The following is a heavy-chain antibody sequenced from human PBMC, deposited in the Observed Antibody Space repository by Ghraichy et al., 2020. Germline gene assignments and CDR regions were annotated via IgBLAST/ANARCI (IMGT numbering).Heavy chain of an antibody. CDR3: ARDNHYYFAMDV. J-gene: IGHJ6*02. CDR2: INPNSGGI. Sequence: ASVKVSCKASGYSFTGYYLQWVRQAPGQGPEWMGWINPNSGGITYAQKFQGRVTMTRDTPISTAYMELSRLTSDDTAVYYCARDNHYYFAMDVWGQGTTVTVSS. V-gene: IGHV1-2*02. CDR1: GYSFTGYY.